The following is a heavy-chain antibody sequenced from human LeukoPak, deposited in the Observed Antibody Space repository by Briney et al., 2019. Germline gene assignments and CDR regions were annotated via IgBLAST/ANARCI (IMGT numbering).Heavy chain of an antibody. D-gene: IGHD5-12*01. Sequence: SETQSLTCTASGXSINSYYGNWIRQPPGKGLEWIGCIYDSGGTKYNPSLKSRVTISVDTSKNQLSLKMSSVTAADTAVYYCARDAVATGIGAFDIWGQGTMVTVSS. V-gene: IGHV4-59*01. CDR2: IYDSGGT. CDR3: ARDAVATGIGAFDI. J-gene: IGHJ3*02. CDR1: GXSINSYY.